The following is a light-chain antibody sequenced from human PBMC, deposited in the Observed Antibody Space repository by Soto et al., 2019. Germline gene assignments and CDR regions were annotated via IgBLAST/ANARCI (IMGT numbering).Light chain of an antibody. V-gene: IGKV1-5*01. CDR3: QQYHDGPSIT. Sequence: DIQITQSPSTLSASVVDRFTITCRASQSISNWLAWYQQKPGTAPKVLIYHASNLQSGVPSRFSGSGSGTEFTLTISSLQSEDFAFYYCQQYHDGPSITFGQGTRLEI. CDR2: HAS. CDR1: QSISNW. J-gene: IGKJ5*01.